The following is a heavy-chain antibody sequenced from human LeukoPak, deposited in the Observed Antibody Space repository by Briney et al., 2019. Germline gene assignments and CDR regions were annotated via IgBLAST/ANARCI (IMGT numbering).Heavy chain of an antibody. D-gene: IGHD1-26*01. Sequence: GGSLRLSCAASGFTFSSYAMNWVRQAPGKGLQWVSGISESGTVTHYADSVKGRFTVSRDNSKNSLYLQMSSLTAADTAVYYCAKDRSIGTYYTFDHWGQGTLVTVSS. CDR3: AKDRSIGTYYTFDH. J-gene: IGHJ4*02. V-gene: IGHV3-23*01. CDR1: GFTFSSYA. CDR2: ISESGTVT.